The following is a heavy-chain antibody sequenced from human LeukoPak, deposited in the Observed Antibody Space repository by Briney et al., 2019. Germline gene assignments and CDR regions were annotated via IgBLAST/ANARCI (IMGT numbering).Heavy chain of an antibody. CDR2: VFYTGST. Sequence: SETLSLTCSVSGVSVRPSYWSWIRQSPGKGLEWIGYVFYTGSTKFNPSFESRVTMSVDTSKNQLSLKLTSVTAADTATYYCARDRGGMVALDFDLWGQGTLVAVSS. CDR3: ARDRGGMVALDFDL. CDR1: GVSVRPSY. D-gene: IGHD2-8*01. J-gene: IGHJ4*02. V-gene: IGHV4-59*02.